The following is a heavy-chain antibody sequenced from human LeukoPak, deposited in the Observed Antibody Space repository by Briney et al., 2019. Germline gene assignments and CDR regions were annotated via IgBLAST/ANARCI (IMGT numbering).Heavy chain of an antibody. Sequence: SETLSLTCTVSGGSISSSSYYWGWIRQPPGKGLEWIGSIYYSGSTYYNPSLKSRVTISVDTSKNQFSLKLSSVTAADTAVYYCARRIAVVGRPFDYWGQGTLVTVSS. CDR3: ARRIAVVGRPFDY. J-gene: IGHJ4*02. D-gene: IGHD6-19*01. CDR2: IYYSGST. V-gene: IGHV4-39*01. CDR1: GGSISSSSYY.